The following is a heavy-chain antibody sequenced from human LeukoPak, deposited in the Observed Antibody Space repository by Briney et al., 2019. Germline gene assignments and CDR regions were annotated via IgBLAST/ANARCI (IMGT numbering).Heavy chain of an antibody. Sequence: PDASLRLSCTASTFTLNNYWMSWVRQAPGKGLEWVANIKHDGSEKYHVDSVKGRFTISRDTAKNSLYLQMNSLRAEDTAVYYCASRAGYTGSWSAFDYWGQGTLVTVSS. J-gene: IGHJ4*02. CDR3: ASRAGYTGSWSAFDY. CDR2: IKHDGSEK. V-gene: IGHV3-7*05. CDR1: TFTLNNYW. D-gene: IGHD6-13*01.